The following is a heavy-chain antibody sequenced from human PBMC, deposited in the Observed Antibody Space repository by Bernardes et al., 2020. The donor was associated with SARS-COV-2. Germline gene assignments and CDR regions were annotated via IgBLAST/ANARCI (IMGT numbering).Heavy chain of an antibody. D-gene: IGHD2-2*02. CDR2: ISHTGST. V-gene: IGHV4-59*13. CDR3: ARDGYTGSFYQYAMDV. Sequence: SETLSLTCTVSGDSISTNYWSWIRQPPGKGLEWIGYISHTGSTNYSPSFKSRVTISADTSKNQFSLKLTSTTAADTAVYYCARDGYTGSFYQYAMDVWGQGTTVTVSS. J-gene: IGHJ6*02. CDR1: GDSISTNY.